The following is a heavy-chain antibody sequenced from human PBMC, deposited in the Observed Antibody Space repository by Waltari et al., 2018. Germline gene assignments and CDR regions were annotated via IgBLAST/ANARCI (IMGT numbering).Heavy chain of an antibody. CDR3: ARDLVGSGWSIDY. V-gene: IGHV1-2*06. J-gene: IGHJ4*02. CDR1: GSTFTRHY. CDR2: ITPHTGGT. Sequence: VQLVQSGAEVKEPGASVKVSCKASGSTFTRHYIHWVRQAPGQGLEWMGRITPHTGGTYYSQKFQGRVTMTRDMSITTAYMEVSSLRSDDTAVYYCARDLVGSGWSIDYWGQGTLVTVSS. D-gene: IGHD6-19*01.